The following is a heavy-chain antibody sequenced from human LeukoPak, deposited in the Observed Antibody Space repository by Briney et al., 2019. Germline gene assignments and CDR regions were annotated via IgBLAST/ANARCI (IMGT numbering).Heavy chain of an antibody. CDR3: ARDSSGWYYFDY. CDR2: IYSGGNT. J-gene: IGHJ4*02. D-gene: IGHD6-19*01. Sequence: GGSLRLSCAASGFTVSSNYMSWVRQAPGKGLEWVSVIYSGGNTYYADSVKGRFTISRDNSKNTLYLQMSSLRAEDTAVYYCARDSSGWYYFDYWGQGTLVTVPS. CDR1: GFTVSSNY. V-gene: IGHV3-66*01.